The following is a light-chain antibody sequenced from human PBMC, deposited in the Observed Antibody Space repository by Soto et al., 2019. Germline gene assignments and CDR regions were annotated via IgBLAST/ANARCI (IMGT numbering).Light chain of an antibody. Sequence: EIVMTQSPATLSVSPGERATLSCRASQSVGSNLAWYQQKPGQAPGLLIYGASTRATGISARFSGSESGTEFTLTISSLQSEDFAVYYCQQYNVWPLTFGQGTKLEIK. V-gene: IGKV3-15*01. J-gene: IGKJ2*01. CDR3: QQYNVWPLT. CDR2: GAS. CDR1: QSVGSN.